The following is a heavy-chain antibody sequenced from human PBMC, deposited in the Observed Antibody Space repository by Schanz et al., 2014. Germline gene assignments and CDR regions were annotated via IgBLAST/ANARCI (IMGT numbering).Heavy chain of an antibody. J-gene: IGHJ4*02. CDR3: ARGGYSSGWYDRDIAHFDY. D-gene: IGHD6-19*01. CDR2: IYLSDGST. V-gene: IGHV1-46*01. Sequence: QVQLVQSGAEVKKPGASVKLSCKASGYTFTNYYIHWVRQAPGQGLEWMGRIYLSDGSTRYAQKFQGRVTVTRDTSTTTVYMDLSSLISEDTAVYYCARGGYSSGWYDRDIAHFDYWGQGTLVTVSS. CDR1: GYTFTNYY.